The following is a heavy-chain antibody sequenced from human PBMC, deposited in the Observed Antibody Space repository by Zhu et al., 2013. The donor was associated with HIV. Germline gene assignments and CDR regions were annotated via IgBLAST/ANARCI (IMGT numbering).Heavy chain of an antibody. Sequence: VQLVESGGGVVQPGRSLRLSCAASGFTFSSYGMHWVRQAPGKGLEWVAVISYDGSNKYYADSVKGRFTISRDNSKNTLYLQMNSLRAEDTAVYYCAKWIRSRGLFDYWGQGTLVTVSS. J-gene: IGHJ4*02. CDR2: ISYDGSNK. V-gene: IGHV3-30*18. D-gene: IGHD5-12*01. CDR3: AKWIRSRGLFDY. CDR1: GFTFSSYG.